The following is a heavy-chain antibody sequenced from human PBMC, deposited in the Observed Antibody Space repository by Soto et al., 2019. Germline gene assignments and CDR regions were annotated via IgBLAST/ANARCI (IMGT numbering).Heavy chain of an antibody. CDR2: IIPVFGTA. CDR3: ARDRWGSYSFDS. Sequence: QVPLVQSGAEVKKPWSSVTVSCKASGGVFRNYAINWVRQAPGQGLEWMGGIIPVFGTADYPQKFQGSVTITADESTTTAYMELTSLKTEDTAVYFCARDRWGSYSFDSWGQGTLVTVAS. D-gene: IGHD1-26*01. CDR1: GGVFRNYA. V-gene: IGHV1-69*01. J-gene: IGHJ5*01.